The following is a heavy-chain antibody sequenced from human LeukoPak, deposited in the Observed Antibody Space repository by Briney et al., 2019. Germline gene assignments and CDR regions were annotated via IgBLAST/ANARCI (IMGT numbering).Heavy chain of an antibody. Sequence: GGSLRLSCAACGFAFSTYTMNWARQAPGKGLEWVASINSGGTTTHYAFSVKGRFTISRDNAQNVLYLQMNGLRGDDAAVYYCLRGDSRDFWGQGTLVSVSS. CDR1: GFAFSTYT. CDR2: INSGGTTT. CDR3: LRGDSRDF. V-gene: IGHV3-21*06. J-gene: IGHJ4*02. D-gene: IGHD3-22*01.